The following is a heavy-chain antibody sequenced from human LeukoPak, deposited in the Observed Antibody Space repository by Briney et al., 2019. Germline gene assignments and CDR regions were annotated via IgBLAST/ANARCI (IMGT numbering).Heavy chain of an antibody. J-gene: IGHJ4*02. CDR2: ISTSSDST. Sequence: GRSLRLSCAASGFTFSAQNRTWARQAPGKGLEWVAYISTSSDSTKYADSVEGRFTISRDNVENSLYLLMNSLRVDDTAVYYCVKNGWLDYWGQGIVVTVSS. D-gene: IGHD6-19*01. CDR1: GFTFSAQN. CDR3: VKNGWLDY. V-gene: IGHV3-11*06.